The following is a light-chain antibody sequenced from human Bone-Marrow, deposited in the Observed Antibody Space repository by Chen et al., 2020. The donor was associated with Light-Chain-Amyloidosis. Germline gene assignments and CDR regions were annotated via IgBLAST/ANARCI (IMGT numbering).Light chain of an antibody. J-gene: IGLJ2*01. V-gene: IGLV3-25*03. Sequence: SYELTQPPSVSVSSGQTSSITCSGDDLPTKYAYWYQQKPGQAPVLVIHRDTERPSGISERFSGSSSGTTATLTISGVQAEDEADYHCQSADSSGTYEVIFGGGTKLTVL. CDR2: RDT. CDR3: QSADSSGTYEVI. CDR1: DLPTKY.